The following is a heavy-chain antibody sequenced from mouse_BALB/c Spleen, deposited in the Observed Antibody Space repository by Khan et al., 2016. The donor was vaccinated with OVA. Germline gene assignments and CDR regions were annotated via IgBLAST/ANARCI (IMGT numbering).Heavy chain of an antibody. V-gene: IGHV3-2*02. D-gene: IGHD2-3*01. J-gene: IGHJ4*01. CDR3: ARDGSRYNYAMDY. CDR1: GYSITSDYA. CDR2: ISYSGST. Sequence: EVELVESGPGLVKPSQSLSLTCTVTGYSITSDYAWNWIRQFPGNKLEWMGYISYSGSTNYNPSLKSRISIQRDTSKNQFFLQLNSVTTEDTATYYCARDGSRYNYAMDYWGQGTSVTVSS.